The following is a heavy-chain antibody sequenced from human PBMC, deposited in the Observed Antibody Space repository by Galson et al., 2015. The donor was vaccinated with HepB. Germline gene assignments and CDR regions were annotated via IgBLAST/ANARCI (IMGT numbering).Heavy chain of an antibody. CDR2: ISGSGGST. V-gene: IGHV3-23*01. CDR3: AKDGGGDYGEGMDV. CDR1: GFTFSSYA. J-gene: IGHJ6*02. Sequence: SLRLSCAASGFTFSSYAMSWVRQAPGKGLEWVSAISGSGGSTYYADSVKGRFTISRDNSKNTLYLQMNSLRAEDTAVYYCAKDGGGDYGEGMDVWGQGTTVTVSS. D-gene: IGHD4-17*01.